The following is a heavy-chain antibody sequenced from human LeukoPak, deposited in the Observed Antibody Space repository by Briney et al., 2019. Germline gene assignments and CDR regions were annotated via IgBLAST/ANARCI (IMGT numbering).Heavy chain of an antibody. V-gene: IGHV3-23*01. D-gene: IGHD5-18*01. J-gene: IGHJ4*02. CDR2: ISGSGGST. CDR1: GFTFSSYA. Sequence: PGGSLRLSCAASGFTFSSYAMSWVRQAPGKGLEWVSAISGSGGSTYYADSVKGRFTISRDNSKNTLYLQMNSLRAENTAVYYCAREIGYSYGHGFDYWGQGTLVTVSS. CDR3: AREIGYSYGHGFDY.